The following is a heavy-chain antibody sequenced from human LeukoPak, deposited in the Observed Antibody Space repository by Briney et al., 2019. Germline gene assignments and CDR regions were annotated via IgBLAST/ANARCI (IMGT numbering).Heavy chain of an antibody. J-gene: IGHJ4*02. CDR2: ISYDGSNK. V-gene: IGHV3-30*03. CDR1: GFTFSSYG. D-gene: IGHD2-21*02. Sequence: GGSLRLSCAASGFTFSSYGMHWVRQAPGKGLEWVAVISYDGSNKYYADSVKGRFTISRDNSKNTLYLQMNSLRAEDTAVYYCARIAYCGGDHYSYYFDYWGQGTLVTVSS. CDR3: ARIAYCGGDHYSYYFDY.